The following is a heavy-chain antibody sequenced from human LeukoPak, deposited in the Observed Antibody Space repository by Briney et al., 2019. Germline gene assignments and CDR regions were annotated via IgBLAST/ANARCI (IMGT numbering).Heavy chain of an antibody. Sequence: SETLSLTCTVSGGSISSYYWSWIRQPPGKGLEWIGYIYYSGSTSYNPSLKSRVTISGDTSKKQFSLKLSSVTAADTAVYYCARASTRDLNFDYWGQGTLVTVSS. J-gene: IGHJ4*02. D-gene: IGHD3-3*01. CDR2: IYYSGST. CDR3: ARASTRDLNFDY. CDR1: GGSISSYY. V-gene: IGHV4-59*01.